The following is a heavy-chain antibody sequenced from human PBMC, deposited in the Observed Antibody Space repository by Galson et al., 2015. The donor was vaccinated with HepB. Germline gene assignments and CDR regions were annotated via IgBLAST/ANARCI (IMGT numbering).Heavy chain of an antibody. CDR3: ARDRSQYYYDSSGALGY. J-gene: IGHJ4*02. CDR2: ISSSGSTI. CDR1: GFIFSDYY. V-gene: IGHV3-11*01. Sequence: LRLSCAASGFIFSDYYMSWIRQAPGKGLEWVSHISSSGSTIYYGDSVKGRFTISRDNAKNSLYLQMNSLRAEDTAVYYCARDRSQYYYDSSGALGYWGQGTLVTVSS. D-gene: IGHD3-22*01.